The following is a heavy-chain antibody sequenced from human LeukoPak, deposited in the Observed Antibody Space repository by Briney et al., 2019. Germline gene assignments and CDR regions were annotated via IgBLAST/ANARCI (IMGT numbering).Heavy chain of an antibody. D-gene: IGHD6-13*01. CDR2: IYSGGNT. Sequence: GGSLRLSCAASGVTFSNYWMSWVRQAPGKGLDWVSVIYSGGNTYHADSVKGRFTISRDNSKNTLYLQMSSLRAEDTAVYYCARDKGSSWSDALDIWGQGTMVTVSS. CDR3: ARDKGSSWSDALDI. CDR1: GVTFSNYW. V-gene: IGHV3-53*01. J-gene: IGHJ3*02.